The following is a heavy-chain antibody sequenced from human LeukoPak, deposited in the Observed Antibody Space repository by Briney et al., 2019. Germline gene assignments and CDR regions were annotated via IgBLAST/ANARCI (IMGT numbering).Heavy chain of an antibody. V-gene: IGHV4-31*03. J-gene: IGHJ4*02. D-gene: IGHD3-16*01. CDR2: TSYSGYP. CDR1: GDSISTTEDH. CDR3: AREPTQPLRFGEFHPFDN. Sequence: PSKTLSLTCTVSGDSISTTEDHWTWIRQFPGKGLEWIGYTSYSGYPDSNPSLKSRVTISLDTSKNQFSLKLSSVTVADTAMYYCAREPTQPLRFGEFHPFDNWGQGTLVTVSS.